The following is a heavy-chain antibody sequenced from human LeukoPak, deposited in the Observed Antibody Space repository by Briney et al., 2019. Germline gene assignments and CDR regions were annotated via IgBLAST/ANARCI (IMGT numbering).Heavy chain of an antibody. CDR1: GFTFSSYG. CDR3: AARPGNIPIYFDY. D-gene: IGHD1/OR15-1a*01. CDR2: IRYDGSNK. J-gene: IGHJ4*02. Sequence: GGSLRLSCAASGFTFSSYGMHWVRQAPGKGLEWVTFIRYDGSNKYYADSVKGRFTISRDNSKNTLNLHMNSLRAEDTAVYHCAARPGNIPIYFDYWGQGTLVTVSS. V-gene: IGHV3-30*02.